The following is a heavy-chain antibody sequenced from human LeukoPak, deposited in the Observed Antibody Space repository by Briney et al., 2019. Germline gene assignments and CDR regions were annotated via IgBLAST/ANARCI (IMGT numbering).Heavy chain of an antibody. J-gene: IGHJ3*02. CDR2: IYHSGST. CDR3: ARDGVSMNAFDI. Sequence: SETLSLTCTVSGGSISSYYWSWIRQPPGKGLEWIGSIYHSGSTYYNPSLKSRVTISVDTSKNQFSLKLSSVTAADTAVYYCARDGVSMNAFDIWGQGTMVTVSS. V-gene: IGHV4-38-2*02. CDR1: GGSISSYY.